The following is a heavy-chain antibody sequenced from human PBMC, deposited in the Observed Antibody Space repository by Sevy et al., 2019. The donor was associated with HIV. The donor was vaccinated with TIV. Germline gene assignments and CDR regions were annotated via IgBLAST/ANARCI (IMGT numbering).Heavy chain of an antibody. V-gene: IGHV3-30*18. CDR3: AKDRRNGAGAFYYYYYGMDV. CDR2: ISYDGSNK. CDR1: GFTFSSYG. D-gene: IGHD2-8*01. Sequence: GGSLRLSCAASGFTFSSYGMHWVRQAPGKGLEWAAVISYDGSNKYYADSVKGRFTISRDNSENTLYLQMNSLRAEDTAVYYCAKDRRNGAGAFYYYYYGMDVWGQGTTVTVSS. J-gene: IGHJ6*02.